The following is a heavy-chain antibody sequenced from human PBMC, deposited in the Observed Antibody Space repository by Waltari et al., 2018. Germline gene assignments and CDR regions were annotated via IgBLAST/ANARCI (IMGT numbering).Heavy chain of an antibody. J-gene: IGHJ6*02. CDR2: MNPNSGNT. V-gene: IGHV1-8*01. D-gene: IGHD4-17*01. CDR1: GYTFTSYD. Sequence: QAQLVQSGAEVKKPGASVKVSCKASGYTFTSYDINWVRQATGQGLEWMGWMNPNSGNTGYAQKFQGRVTRTRNTSISTPYMGMSSLRSEDTAVYYCAGGRDGDGAYYHGMDVWGQGTTVTVSS. CDR3: AGGRDGDGAYYHGMDV.